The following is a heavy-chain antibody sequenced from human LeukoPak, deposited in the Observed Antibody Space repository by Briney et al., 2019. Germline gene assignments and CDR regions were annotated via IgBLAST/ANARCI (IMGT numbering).Heavy chain of an antibody. J-gene: IGHJ4*02. D-gene: IGHD1-26*01. CDR2: IYPGGSDT. Sequence: GESLKISCKGSGYSFTSYWIGWVRQMPGKGLEWMGIIYPGGSDTRYSPYFQRQVTMSADKSISTAYLQWSTLKASDTAIYYCTIRYSGSYNDYWGQGTLVTVSS. V-gene: IGHV5-51*01. CDR3: TIRYSGSYNDY. CDR1: GYSFTSYW.